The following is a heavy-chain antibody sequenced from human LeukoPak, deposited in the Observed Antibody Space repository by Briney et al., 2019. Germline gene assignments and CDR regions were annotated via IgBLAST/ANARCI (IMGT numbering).Heavy chain of an antibody. CDR3: ARRSWYVDY. J-gene: IGHJ4*02. Sequence: SETLSLTCTVSGGSFSSYYWSWIRQPPGKGLEWIGYIYSSGSTNYNPSLESRVTISEDTSKNQFSLKLRSVTAADTAIYYCARRSWYVDYWGQGTLVTVSS. CDR1: GGSFSSYY. D-gene: IGHD6-13*01. CDR2: IYSSGST. V-gene: IGHV4-59*08.